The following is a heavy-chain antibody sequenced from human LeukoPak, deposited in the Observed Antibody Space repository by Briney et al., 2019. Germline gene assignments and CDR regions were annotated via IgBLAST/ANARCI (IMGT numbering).Heavy chain of an antibody. CDR1: GGSISSYY. CDR3: ARVDGEKRNYSRIPMVIGD. Sequence: PSETLSLTCTVSGGSISSYYWSWIRLPPGKGLEWIGYIYYSGSTNYNPSLKSRVTISVDTSKNQFSLKLSSVTAADTAVYYCARVDGEKRNYSRIPMVIGDWGQGTLVTVSS. CDR2: IYYSGST. V-gene: IGHV4-59*01. D-gene: IGHD3-10*01. J-gene: IGHJ4*02.